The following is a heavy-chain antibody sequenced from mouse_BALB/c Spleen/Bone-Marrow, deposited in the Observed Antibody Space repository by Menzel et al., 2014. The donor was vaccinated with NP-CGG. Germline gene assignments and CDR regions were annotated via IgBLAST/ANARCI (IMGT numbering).Heavy chain of an antibody. J-gene: IGHJ3*01. CDR2: INPDSSTI. CDR1: GFDFXRYW. V-gene: IGHV4-1*02. D-gene: IGHD2-3*01. CDR3: SRLGYYGGFAY. Sequence: DVQLQESGGGLVQPGGSLKLSCAASGFDFXRYWMSWVRQAPGKGLEWIGEINPDSSTINYTPSLKYKFIISRDNAKNTLYLQMSKVRSEDTALYYCSRLGYYGGFAYWGQGTLVTVSA.